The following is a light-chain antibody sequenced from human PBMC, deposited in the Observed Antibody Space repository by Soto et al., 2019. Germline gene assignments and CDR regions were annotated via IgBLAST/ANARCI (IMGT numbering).Light chain of an antibody. CDR2: KAS. Sequence: DIQVTQSPSSLSASVGDRVTITCRASQSISIYLNWYQQKPGKAPKLLIYKASSLESGVPSRFSGSGSGTEFTLTISSLQPDDFATYYCQQYNSYPWTFGQGTKVDIK. CDR3: QQYNSYPWT. J-gene: IGKJ1*01. V-gene: IGKV1-5*03. CDR1: QSISIY.